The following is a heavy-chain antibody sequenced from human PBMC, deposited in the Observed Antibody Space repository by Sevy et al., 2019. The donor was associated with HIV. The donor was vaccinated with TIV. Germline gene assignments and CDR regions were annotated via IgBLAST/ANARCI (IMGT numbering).Heavy chain of an antibody. D-gene: IGHD6-13*01. CDR2: INQNGSVK. J-gene: IGHJ4*02. CDR1: GFSLNNYW. Sequence: GGSLRLSCAASGFSLNNYWMNWVRQAPGKGLEWVANINQNGSVKYYVDSVRGRFTISRDNARNLVSLQMNNLRVDDTALYYCVRAIASDGSFWGQGTLVTVSS. CDR3: VRAIASDGSF. V-gene: IGHV3-7*01.